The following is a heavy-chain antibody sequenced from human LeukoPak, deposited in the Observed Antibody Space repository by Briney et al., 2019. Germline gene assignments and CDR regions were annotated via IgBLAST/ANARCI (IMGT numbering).Heavy chain of an antibody. CDR2: IYYSGST. Sequence: SETLSLTCTVSGGSISSYYWSWIRQPPGKGLEWIGYIYYSGSTNYNPSLKSRVTISVDTSKNQFSLKLSSVTAADTAVYYCAKDGGYYYGSGSPYFDYWGQGTLVTVSS. D-gene: IGHD3-10*01. CDR3: AKDGGYYYGSGSPYFDY. V-gene: IGHV4-59*01. CDR1: GGSISSYY. J-gene: IGHJ4*02.